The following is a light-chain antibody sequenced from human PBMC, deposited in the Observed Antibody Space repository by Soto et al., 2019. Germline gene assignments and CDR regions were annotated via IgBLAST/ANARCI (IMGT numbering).Light chain of an antibody. CDR1: YSVGSD. CDR2: DAS. V-gene: IGKV3-15*01. Sequence: EIVMTQSPATLSVSPGGRATLSCRASYSVGSDLAWYQVRPGQAPRLLIYDASTMAIGIPSRLSGRGSGTEFTLAISSLQSEDGPDSYYQQYNFWSLFSFAQGTKLEI. J-gene: IGKJ2*01. CDR3: QQYNFWSLFS.